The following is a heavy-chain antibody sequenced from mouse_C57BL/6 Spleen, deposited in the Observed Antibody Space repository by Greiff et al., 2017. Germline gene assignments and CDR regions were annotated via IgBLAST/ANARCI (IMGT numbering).Heavy chain of an antibody. CDR3: ARVDYYGSSYEDWYFDV. CDR1: GYTFTSYW. J-gene: IGHJ1*03. D-gene: IGHD1-1*01. Sequence: QVQLQQPGAELVKPGASVKLSCKASGYTFTSYWMHWVKQRPGQGLEWIGMIHPNSGSTNYNEKFKSKATLTVDKSSSTAYMQLSSLTSEDSAVYDCARVDYYGSSYEDWYFDVWGTGTTVTVSS. CDR2: IHPNSGST. V-gene: IGHV1-64*01.